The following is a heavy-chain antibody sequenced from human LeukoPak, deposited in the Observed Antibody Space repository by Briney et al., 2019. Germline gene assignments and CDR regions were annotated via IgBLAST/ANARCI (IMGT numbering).Heavy chain of an antibody. V-gene: IGHV4-30-2*01. CDR2: IYHSGST. D-gene: IGHD3-9*01. CDR1: GGSISSGGYS. CDR3: ARDRVDYDILTGYYRYYFDY. Sequence: SETLSLTCAVSGGSISSGGYSWSWIRQPPGKGLEWIGYIYHSGSTNYNPSLKSRVTMSVDTSKNQFSLKLSSVTAADTAVYYCARDRVDYDILTGYYRYYFDYWGQGTLVTVSS. J-gene: IGHJ4*02.